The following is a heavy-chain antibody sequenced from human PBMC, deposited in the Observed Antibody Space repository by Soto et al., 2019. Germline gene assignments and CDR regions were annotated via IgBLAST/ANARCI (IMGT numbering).Heavy chain of an antibody. D-gene: IGHD5-18*01. CDR3: ARDLSTAMVDNWFDP. CDR1: GGSFSGYY. J-gene: IGHJ5*02. V-gene: IGHV4-34*01. CDR2: INHSGST. Sequence: SETLSLTCAVYGGSFSGYYWSWIRQPPGKGLEWIGEINHSGSTNYNPSLKSRVTISVDTSKNQFSLKLSSVTAADTAVYYCARDLSTAMVDNWFDPWGQGTLVTAPQ.